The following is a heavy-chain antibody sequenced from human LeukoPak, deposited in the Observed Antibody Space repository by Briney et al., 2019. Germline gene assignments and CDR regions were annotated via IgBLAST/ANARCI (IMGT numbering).Heavy chain of an antibody. CDR3: ARADIVVVVAASRMYFDL. V-gene: IGHV3-30-3*01. CDR2: ISYDGSNK. J-gene: IGHJ2*01. CDR1: GFTFSSYA. Sequence: GGSLRLSCADSGFTFSSYAMHWVRQAPGKGLEWVAVISYDGSNKYYADSVKGRFTISRDNAKNSLYLQMNSLRAEDTAVYYCARADIVVVVAASRMYFDLWGRGTLVTVSS. D-gene: IGHD2-15*01.